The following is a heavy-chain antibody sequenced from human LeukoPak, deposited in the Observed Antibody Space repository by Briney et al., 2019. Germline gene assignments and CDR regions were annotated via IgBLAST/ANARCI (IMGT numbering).Heavy chain of an antibody. CDR3: AREGAWVATILY. J-gene: IGHJ4*02. CDR2: IRYDGSNK. Sequence: GGSLRLSCAASGFTFSSYGMHWVRQAPGKGLEWVAFIRYDGSNKYYADSVKGRFTISRDNSKNTLYLQMNSLRAEDTAVYYCAREGAWVATILYWGQGTLVTVSS. V-gene: IGHV3-30*02. D-gene: IGHD5-24*01. CDR1: GFTFSSYG.